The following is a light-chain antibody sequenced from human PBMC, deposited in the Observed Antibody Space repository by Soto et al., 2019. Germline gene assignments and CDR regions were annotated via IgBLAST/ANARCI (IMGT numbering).Light chain of an antibody. Sequence: EIVLTQSPGTLSLSPGESATLSCRASQSVSSSYLAWYQQTPGQAPRLLIYGASSRATGIPDRFSGSGSGTDFTLTISRLEPEDFAVYYCQQYGSAPLTFGQGTKVEIK. V-gene: IGKV3-20*01. CDR2: GAS. CDR1: QSVSSSY. J-gene: IGKJ1*01. CDR3: QQYGSAPLT.